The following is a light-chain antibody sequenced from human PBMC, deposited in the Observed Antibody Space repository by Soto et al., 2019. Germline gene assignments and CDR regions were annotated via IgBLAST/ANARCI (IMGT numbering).Light chain of an antibody. CDR3: QQYGSSPIT. J-gene: IGKJ5*01. Sequence: IVLTQSPATLSLTPWERATLSCRASQSVKTCLVWYQQRPGQAPRLLIHDASNRAAGIPARFSGSGFGTDFTLTISSLEPEDFAVYYCQQYGSSPITFGQGTRLEI. CDR1: QSVKTC. CDR2: DAS. V-gene: IGKV3-11*01.